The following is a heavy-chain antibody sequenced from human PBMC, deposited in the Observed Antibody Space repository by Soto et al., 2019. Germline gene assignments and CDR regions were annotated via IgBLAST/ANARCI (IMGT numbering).Heavy chain of an antibody. CDR2: IKSKIYGGTT. Sequence: GGSLRLSCAASGFTFSNAWMNWVRQAPGKGLEWVGRIKSKIYGGTTDYAAPVKGRFTISRDDSKNTLFLQMNSLKTEDTAVYYCTPAEAYYDFWSGYYTPYGMDVWGQGTTVTVSS. D-gene: IGHD3-3*01. J-gene: IGHJ6*02. CDR1: GFTFSNAW. CDR3: TPAEAYYDFWSGYYTPYGMDV. V-gene: IGHV3-15*07.